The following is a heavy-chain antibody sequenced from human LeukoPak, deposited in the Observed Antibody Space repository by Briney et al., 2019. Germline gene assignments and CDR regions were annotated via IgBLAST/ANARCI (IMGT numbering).Heavy chain of an antibody. V-gene: IGHV6-1*01. CDR2: TYYRSRWYN. J-gene: IGHJ5*02. D-gene: IGHD6-13*01. CDR3: ARFLSTTWFLNWFDP. CDR1: GDSVSSKSAA. Sequence: SQTLSLTCAISGDSVSSKSAAWNWIRQSPSRGLEWLGRTYYRSRWYNDYAESVKSRITINPDTSKNQFSLQLNSVTPEDTAVYCCARFLSTTWFLNWFDPWGQGTRVTVSS.